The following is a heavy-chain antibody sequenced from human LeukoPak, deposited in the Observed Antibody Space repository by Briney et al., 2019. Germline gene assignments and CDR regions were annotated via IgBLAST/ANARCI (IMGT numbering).Heavy chain of an antibody. CDR1: GFTFSRYG. CDR3: ARDLRLGYYDSSFPDY. D-gene: IGHD3-22*01. CDR2: IWYDGSKK. J-gene: IGHJ4*02. Sequence: GGSLRLSCAASGFTFSRYGMHWVRQGLGKGLEWVAVIWYDGSKKYYADSVKGRFTISRDNSKNTLYLQMNSLRAEDTAVYYCARDLRLGYYDSSFPDYWGQGTLVTVSS. V-gene: IGHV3-33*01.